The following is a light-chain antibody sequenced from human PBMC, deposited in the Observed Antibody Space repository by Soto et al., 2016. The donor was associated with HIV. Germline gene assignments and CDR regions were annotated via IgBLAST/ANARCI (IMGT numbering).Light chain of an antibody. V-gene: IGKV1-NL1*01. J-gene: IGKJ5*01. CDR2: AAS. CDR3: QQYYSTHIT. Sequence: DIQMTQSPSSLSAPVGDRVTITCRASQGISNSLAWYQQKPGKAPKLLLYAASRLESGVPSRFSGSGSGTDYTLTISSLQPEDFATYYCQQYYSTHITFGQGTRLEIK. CDR1: QGISNS.